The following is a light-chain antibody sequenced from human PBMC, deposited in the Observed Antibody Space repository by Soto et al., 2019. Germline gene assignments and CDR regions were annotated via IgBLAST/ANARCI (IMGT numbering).Light chain of an antibody. Sequence: DIQMTQSPSTLAASVGDRVTITCRASQNINRWLAWYQQKPGNATKVLIYDASSLESGVPSSFSGSGSGTEFTLTITSLQPDDFENYYCQQYDCNFGPGTKVDFK. V-gene: IGKV1-5*01. CDR2: DAS. CDR3: QQYDCN. J-gene: IGKJ3*01. CDR1: QNINRW.